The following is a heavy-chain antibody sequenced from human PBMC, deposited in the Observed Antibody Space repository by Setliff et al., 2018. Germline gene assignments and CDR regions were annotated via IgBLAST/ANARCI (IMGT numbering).Heavy chain of an antibody. D-gene: IGHD2-2*02. CDR2: VNPDGSDE. CDR3: ATDVPACRGSTCYNAFDV. CDR1: GFTFSNFW. V-gene: IGHV3-7*03. Sequence: GGSLRLSCAASGFTFSNFWMGWVRQAPGKGLEWVANVNPDGSDEYYVDSVKGRFTISRDNAKNSLYLQMNTLRAEDTAVYYCATDVPACRGSTCYNAFDVWGQGTMVTVSS. J-gene: IGHJ3*01.